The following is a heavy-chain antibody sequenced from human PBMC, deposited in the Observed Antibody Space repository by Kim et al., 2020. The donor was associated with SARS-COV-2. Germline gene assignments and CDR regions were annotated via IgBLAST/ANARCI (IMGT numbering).Heavy chain of an antibody. CDR2: ISSSSSYT. V-gene: IGHV3-11*06. Sequence: GGSLRLSCAASGFTFSDYYMSWIRQAPGKGLEWVSYISSSSSYTNYADSVKGRFTISRDNAKNSLYLQMNSLRAEDTAVYYCARDHVGSGSYWGGSGGEFDYWGQGTLVTVSS. D-gene: IGHD1-26*01. J-gene: IGHJ4*02. CDR1: GFTFSDYY. CDR3: ARDHVGSGSYWGGSGGEFDY.